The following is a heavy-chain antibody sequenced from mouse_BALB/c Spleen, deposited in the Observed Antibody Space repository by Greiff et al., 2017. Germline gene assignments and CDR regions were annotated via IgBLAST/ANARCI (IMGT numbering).Heavy chain of an antibody. D-gene: IGHD2-14*01. V-gene: IGHV1S81*02. CDR2: INPSNGRT. J-gene: IGHJ4*01. Sequence: QVQLKESGAELVRPGTSVKISCKASGYTFTNYWLGWVKQRPGHGLEWIGEINPSNGRTNYNEKFKSKATLTVDKSSSTAYMQLSSLTSEDSAVYYCARSYYRYDGGYAMDYWGQGTSVTVSS. CDR3: ARSYYRYDGGYAMDY. CDR1: GYTFTNYW.